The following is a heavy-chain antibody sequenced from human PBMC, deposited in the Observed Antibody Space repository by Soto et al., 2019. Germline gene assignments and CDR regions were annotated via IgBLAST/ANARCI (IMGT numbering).Heavy chain of an antibody. Sequence: WGSLRLSCAASGFSFSSAWMSWVRQTPEKGLEWVGRIKSKSDVGTTDYAAPVKGRFTISRDDYENTLYLQMNSLKTEDTAVYYCTTDRFYSPVEYWGQGTLVIVSS. CDR2: IKSKSDVGTT. CDR1: GFSFSSAW. D-gene: IGHD4-4*01. V-gene: IGHV3-15*01. J-gene: IGHJ4*02. CDR3: TTDRFYSPVEY.